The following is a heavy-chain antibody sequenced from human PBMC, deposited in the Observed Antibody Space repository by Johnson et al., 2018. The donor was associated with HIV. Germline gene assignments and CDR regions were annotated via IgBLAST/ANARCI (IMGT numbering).Heavy chain of an antibody. D-gene: IGHD3-10*01. V-gene: IGHV3-30*02. CDR1: GFTFSSYG. CDR3: AKDRDYYGSGLI. Sequence: QVQLVESGGGVVQPGGSLRLSCAASGFTFSSYGMHWVRQAPGQGLEWVAFLRYDGSNNYYADSVKCRFTISRDNSKNTLYLQMNSLRAEDTAVYYCAKDRDYYGSGLIWGQGTMVTVSS. CDR2: LRYDGSNN. J-gene: IGHJ3*02.